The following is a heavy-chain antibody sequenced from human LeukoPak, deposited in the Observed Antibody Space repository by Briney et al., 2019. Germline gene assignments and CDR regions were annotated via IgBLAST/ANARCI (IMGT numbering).Heavy chain of an antibody. CDR2: MNPNSDNT. CDR1: GYTFTSHN. CDR3: ARDRPGGSSLDY. D-gene: IGHD6-13*01. J-gene: IGHJ4*02. V-gene: IGHV1-8*03. Sequence: GASVRVSCKASGYTFTSHNMNWVRQASGQGLEWMGWMNPNSDNTGYAQEFQGRVTITRNTSISAAYLELSSLRSEDTAVYYCARDRPGGSSLDYWGQGILVTVSS.